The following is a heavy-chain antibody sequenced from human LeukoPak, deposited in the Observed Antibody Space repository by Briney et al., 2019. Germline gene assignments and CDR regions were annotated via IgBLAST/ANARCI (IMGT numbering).Heavy chain of an antibody. CDR3: ARDWGDYGGG. D-gene: IGHD4-17*01. CDR2: ISYDGSNK. J-gene: IGHJ4*02. V-gene: IGHV3-30*04. CDR1: GFTFSSYA. Sequence: GGSLRLSCAASGFTFSSYAMHWVRQAPGKGLEWVAVISYDGSNKYYADSVKGRFTISRDNSKNTLYLQMNCLRAEDTAVYYCARDWGDYGGGWGQGTLVTVSS.